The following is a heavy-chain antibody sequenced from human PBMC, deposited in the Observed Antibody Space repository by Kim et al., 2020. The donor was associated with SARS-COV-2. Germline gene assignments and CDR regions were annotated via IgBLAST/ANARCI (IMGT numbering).Heavy chain of an antibody. J-gene: IGHJ6*01. CDR2: VSWNSGTI. Sequence: GGSLRLSCAASGFTFDDYAMHWVRQAPGKGLEWVSGVSWNSGTIGYADSVKGRFTISRDNAKNSLYLQMNSLRTEDTALYYCAKDKITMLQGVVYGMDV. CDR3: AKDKITMLQGVVYGMDV. V-gene: IGHV3-9*01. CDR1: GFTFDDYA. D-gene: IGHD3-10*01.